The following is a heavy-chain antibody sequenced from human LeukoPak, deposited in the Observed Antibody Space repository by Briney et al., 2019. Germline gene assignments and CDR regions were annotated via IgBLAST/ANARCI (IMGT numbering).Heavy chain of an antibody. D-gene: IGHD1-14*01. V-gene: IGHV3-21*01. Sequence: GGSLRLSCAASGFTFSSYTMNWVRQAPGKGLEWVSSIISSSSYIYYADSVKGRFTISRDNAKNSLFLLMNSLRVEDTSVYYCVRGDNRDYWGQGTLVTVSS. CDR3: VRGDNRDY. J-gene: IGHJ4*02. CDR1: GFTFSSYT. CDR2: IISSSSYI.